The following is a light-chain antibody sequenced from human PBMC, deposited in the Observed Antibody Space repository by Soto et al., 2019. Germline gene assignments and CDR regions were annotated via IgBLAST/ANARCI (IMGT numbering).Light chain of an antibody. V-gene: IGKV3-11*01. CDR3: QQRSNWPIT. J-gene: IGKJ5*01. CDR2: DAS. CDR1: QSVSSY. Sequence: EIVLTQSPATLSLSPAERPALACRASQSVSSYLAWYQQKPGQAPRLLIYDASNRATGIPARFSGSGSGTDFTLTISSLEPEDFAVYYCQQRSNWPITFGQGTRLEI.